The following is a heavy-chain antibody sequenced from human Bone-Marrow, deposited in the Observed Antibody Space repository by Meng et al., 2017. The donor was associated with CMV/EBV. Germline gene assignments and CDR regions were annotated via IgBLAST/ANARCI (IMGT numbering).Heavy chain of an antibody. CDR3: ARSGGGIFGVVICDY. CDR1: GGSISSSSYY. V-gene: IGHV4-39*07. CDR2: IYYSGST. Sequence: SETLSLTCTVSGGSISSSSYYWGWIRQPPGKGLEWIGSIYYSGSTYYNPSLKSRVTISVDTSKNQFSLKLSSVTAADTAVYYCARSGGGIFGVVICDYWGQGKLVNVDS. J-gene: IGHJ4*02. D-gene: IGHD3-3*01.